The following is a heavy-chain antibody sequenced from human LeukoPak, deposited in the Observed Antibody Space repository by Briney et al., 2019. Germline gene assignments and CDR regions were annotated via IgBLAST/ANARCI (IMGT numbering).Heavy chain of an antibody. V-gene: IGHV1-46*01. D-gene: IGHD3-10*01. CDR3: ARGRGYYGSGSYLSFQNTGRVSSPHDY. CDR2: INPSGGST. CDR1: GYTFTSYC. Sequence: ASVKVSCKASGYTFTSYCMHWVRQAPGQGLEWMGIINPSGGSTSYAQKFQGRVTMTRDTSTSTVYMELSSLRSEDTAVYYCARGRGYYGSGSYLSFQNTGRVSSPHDYWGQGTLVTVSS. J-gene: IGHJ4*02.